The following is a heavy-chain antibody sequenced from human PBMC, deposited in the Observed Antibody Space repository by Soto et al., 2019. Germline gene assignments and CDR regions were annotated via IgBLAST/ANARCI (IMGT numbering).Heavy chain of an antibody. CDR1: GFTFSSYA. D-gene: IGHD3-22*01. CDR3: AKVYYGSRPRSYQNDY. V-gene: IGHV3-23*01. Sequence: PGGSLRLSCAASGFTFSSYAMSWVRQAPGKGLEWVSAISGSGGSTYYADSVKGRFTISRDNSKNTLYLQMNSLRAEDTAVYYCAKVYYGSRPRSYQNDYWGQGTLVTVSS. CDR2: ISGSGGST. J-gene: IGHJ4*02.